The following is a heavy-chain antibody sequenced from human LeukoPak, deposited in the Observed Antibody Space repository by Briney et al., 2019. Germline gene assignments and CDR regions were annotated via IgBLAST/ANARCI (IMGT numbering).Heavy chain of an antibody. CDR1: GFTFNSYE. CDR2: ISSSGSTI. D-gene: IGHD4-17*01. CDR3: AREGATVTTYGMDV. Sequence: PGGSLRLSCAASGFTFNSYEMNWVRQAPGKGLEWVSYISSSGSTIYYADSVKGRFTISRDNAKNSLCLQMNSLRAEDTAVYYCAREGATVTTYGMDVWGKGTTVTVSS. V-gene: IGHV3-48*03. J-gene: IGHJ6*04.